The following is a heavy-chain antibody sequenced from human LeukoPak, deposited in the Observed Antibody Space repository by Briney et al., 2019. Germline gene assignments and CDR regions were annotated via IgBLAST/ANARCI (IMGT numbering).Heavy chain of an antibody. D-gene: IGHD6-6*01. CDR1: GFTFSSYS. J-gene: IGHJ4*02. CDR2: ISSSSSYI. CDR3: ARVGVMYSSSATFDY. V-gene: IGHV3-21*01. Sequence: GGSLRLSCAASGFTFSSYSMNWVRQAPGKGLEWVSSISSSSSYIYYADSVKGRFTISRDNAKNSLYLQMNSLRAEDTAVYYRARVGVMYSSSATFDYWGQGTLVTVSS.